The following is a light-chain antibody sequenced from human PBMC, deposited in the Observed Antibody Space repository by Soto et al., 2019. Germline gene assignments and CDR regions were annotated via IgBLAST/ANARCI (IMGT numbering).Light chain of an antibody. CDR2: SDN. Sequence: QSVLTQPPSASGTPGQTVSISCSGTSSNIGTNTVNWYQKLPGTAPRLLIYSDNQRPSGVPDRFSGSKFGTSASLAISGLQSEDEADYYCAAWDDSLNGLMVFGGGTKLTVL. V-gene: IGLV1-44*01. CDR3: AAWDDSLNGLMV. J-gene: IGLJ3*02. CDR1: SSNIGTNT.